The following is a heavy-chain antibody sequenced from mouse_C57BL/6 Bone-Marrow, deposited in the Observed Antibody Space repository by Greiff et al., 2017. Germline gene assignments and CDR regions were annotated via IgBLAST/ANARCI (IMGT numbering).Heavy chain of an antibody. V-gene: IGHV5-17*01. J-gene: IGHJ4*01. CDR3: ARRQLGHYYDMDY. Sequence: EVHLVESGGGLVKPGGSLKLSCAASGFTFSDYGMHWVRQAPEKGLEWVAYISSGSSTIYYADTVKGRFTISRDNAKNTLFLQMTSLRSEDTAMYYCARRQLGHYYDMDYWGQGTSVTVSS. D-gene: IGHD4-1*02. CDR1: GFTFSDYG. CDR2: ISSGSSTI.